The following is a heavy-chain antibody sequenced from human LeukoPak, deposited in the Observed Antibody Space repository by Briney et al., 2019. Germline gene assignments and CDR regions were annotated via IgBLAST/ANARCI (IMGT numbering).Heavy chain of an antibody. D-gene: IGHD3-10*01. Sequence: GGSLRFSCAASGFTFSDAWMSWVRQAPGKGLEWVGRIKSTTDGATTDYAAPVKGRFTISRDDSRNTLYLQMNGLKTEDTAVYYCTTAPKYYYGSGSPISRFDYWGQGTLVTVSS. V-gene: IGHV3-15*01. CDR1: GFTFSDAW. CDR2: IKSTTDGATT. CDR3: TTAPKYYYGSGSPISRFDY. J-gene: IGHJ4*02.